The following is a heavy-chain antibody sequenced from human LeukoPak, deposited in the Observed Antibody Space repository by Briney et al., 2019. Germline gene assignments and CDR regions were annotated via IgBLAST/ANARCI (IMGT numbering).Heavy chain of an antibody. CDR2: IESSGANT. V-gene: IGHV3-23*01. J-gene: IGHJ2*01. CDR3: AKSMTLQWRGFFDL. Sequence: GGSLRLSCAASGFTFSRYAMSWARQAPGKGLEWVSLIESSGANTYYADSVRGRFTISRDNSKNTLYLQKNSLRADDTAIYYCAKSMTLQWRGFFDLWGRGTHVTVSS. CDR1: GFTFSRYA. D-gene: IGHD6-19*01.